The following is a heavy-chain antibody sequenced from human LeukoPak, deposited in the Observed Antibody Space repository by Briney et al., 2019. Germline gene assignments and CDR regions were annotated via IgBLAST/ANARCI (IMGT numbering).Heavy chain of an antibody. CDR2: IYWDDDK. CDR1: GFSLSTSGVG. J-gene: IGHJ5*02. D-gene: IGHD3-10*01. CDR3: AHRPHVLLWFGAPTLGWFDP. V-gene: IGHV2-5*02. Sequence: KSGPTLVNPTQTLTLTCTFSGFSLSTSGVGVGWIRQPPGKALEWLALIYWDDDKRYSPSLKSRLTITKDTSKNQVVLTMTNMDPVDTATYYCAHRPHVLLWFGAPTLGWFDPWGQGTLVTVSS.